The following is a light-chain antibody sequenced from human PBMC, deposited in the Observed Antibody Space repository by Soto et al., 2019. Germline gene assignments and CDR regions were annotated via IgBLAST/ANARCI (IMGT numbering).Light chain of an antibody. CDR3: SSYTSSSTLYV. V-gene: IGLV2-14*01. CDR1: RSDVGGYKY. J-gene: IGLJ1*01. Sequence: QSVLTQPGSVSGSPGQSITISCTGTRSDVGGYKYVSWYQQHPGKAPKLMIYEVSNRPSGVSNRFSGSKSGNTASLTISGLQAEDEADYYCSSYTSSSTLYVFGTGTKVTVL. CDR2: EVS.